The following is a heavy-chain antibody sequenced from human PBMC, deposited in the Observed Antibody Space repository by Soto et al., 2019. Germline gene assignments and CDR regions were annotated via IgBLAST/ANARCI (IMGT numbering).Heavy chain of an antibody. CDR2: ITWDGGIT. V-gene: IGHV3-43*01. D-gene: IGHD2-2*01. CDR3: AKLNQPPYY. J-gene: IGHJ4*02. Sequence: EVHLVESGGAVVQPGGSLRLSCAASGFTFDDYTMHWVRQVPGKGLEWVSLITWDGGITYYADSVEGRFTISRDNSRNSLYLQMNSLRSEDNAIYYCAKLNQPPYYWGQGTLVTVSS. CDR1: GFTFDDYT.